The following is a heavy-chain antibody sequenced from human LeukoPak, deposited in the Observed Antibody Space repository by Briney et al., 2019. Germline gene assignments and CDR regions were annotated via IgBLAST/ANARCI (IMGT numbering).Heavy chain of an antibody. CDR1: GGSISDYS. V-gene: IGHV4-59*12. CDR3: ARDQGCSGGSCYSVHPDAFDI. D-gene: IGHD2-15*01. Sequence: SETLSLTCTVSGGSISDYSWSWIRQPPGKGLEWIGNIYYSGSANHNPSLKSRVTISRDTSKNQFSLKLSSVTAADTAVYYCARDQGCSGGSCYSVHPDAFDIWGQGTMVTVSS. J-gene: IGHJ3*02. CDR2: IYYSGSA.